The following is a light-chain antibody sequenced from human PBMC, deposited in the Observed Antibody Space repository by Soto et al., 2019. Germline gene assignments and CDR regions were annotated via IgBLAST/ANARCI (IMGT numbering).Light chain of an antibody. V-gene: IGLV2-14*01. Sequence: QSALTQPASVSGSPGQSITISFTGTSSDVGNSIFVSCYRQNPGKAPKLMIYDINNRPSGVSNRFSGSKSGNTASLTISGLQAEDEADYYCVSYTTSASYVFGNGTKLTVL. CDR1: SSDVGNSIF. J-gene: IGLJ1*01. CDR2: DIN. CDR3: VSYTTSASYV.